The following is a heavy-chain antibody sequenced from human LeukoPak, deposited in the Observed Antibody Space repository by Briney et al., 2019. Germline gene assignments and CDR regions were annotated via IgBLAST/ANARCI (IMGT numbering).Heavy chain of an antibody. CDR3: ARAPRSIAAAGTRIGWFDP. CDR2: INPNSGGT. J-gene: IGHJ5*02. CDR1: GYTFTGYY. Sequence: ASVKVSCKASGYTFTGYYMHWERQAPGQGLEWMGRINPNSGGTNYAQKFQGRVTMTRDTSISTAYMELSRLRSDDTAVYYCARAPRSIAAAGTRIGWFDPWGQGTLVTVSS. V-gene: IGHV1-2*06. D-gene: IGHD6-13*01.